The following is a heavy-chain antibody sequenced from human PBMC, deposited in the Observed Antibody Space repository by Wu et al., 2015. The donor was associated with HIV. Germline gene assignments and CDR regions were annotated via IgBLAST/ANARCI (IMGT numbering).Heavy chain of an antibody. D-gene: IGHD3-22*01. V-gene: IGHV1-46*01. CDR3: ARGAGYYYDSSGVQDAFDI. Sequence: QVQLVQSGAEVKKPGASVKVSCKASGYTFTSYYMHWVRQAPGQGLEWMGIINPSGGSTSYAQKFQGRVTMTRDTSTSTVYMELSSLRSEDTAMYYCARGAGYYYDSSGVQDAFDIWGQGTMVTVSS. J-gene: IGHJ3*02. CDR1: GYTFTSYY. CDR2: INPSGGST.